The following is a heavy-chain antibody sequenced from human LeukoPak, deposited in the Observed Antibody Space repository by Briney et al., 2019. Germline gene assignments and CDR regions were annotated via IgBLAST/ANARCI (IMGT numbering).Heavy chain of an antibody. V-gene: IGHV3-21*01. CDR1: GFSLSDYS. CDR2: ISRRSRHV. D-gene: IGHD1-1*01. CDR3: VRDLLGSGSTTAYLHH. J-gene: IGHJ1*01. Sequence: GGSLRLSCTASGFSLSDYSMNWVRQAPGKGLEWVSSISRRSRHVYYAGSVKGRFTISRDNAWNSLYLQMNSLRAEDMAVYFCVRDLLGSGSTTAYLHHWGQGTLVTVSS.